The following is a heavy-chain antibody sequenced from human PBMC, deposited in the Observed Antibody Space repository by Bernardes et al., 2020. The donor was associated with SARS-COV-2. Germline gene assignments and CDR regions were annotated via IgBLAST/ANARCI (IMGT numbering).Heavy chain of an antibody. V-gene: IGHV4-39*01. D-gene: IGHD2-21*01. CDR2: ISYSGST. CDR3: ARQIDSWHFVVVVSVPRGGPFYFGS. Sequence: SETLSLTCTVSGDSMSSRRYYWGWIRQPPGKGLEWIGSISYSGSTNYNPSLKSRVTISVDTSKQHFSLKLSSVTAADMAVYFCARQIDSWHFVVVVSVPRGGPFYFGSWGQGALVTVSS. J-gene: IGHJ4*02. CDR1: GDSMSSRRYY.